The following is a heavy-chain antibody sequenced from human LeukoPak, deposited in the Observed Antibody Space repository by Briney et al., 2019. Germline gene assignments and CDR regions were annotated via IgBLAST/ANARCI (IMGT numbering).Heavy chain of an antibody. D-gene: IGHD2-8*01. CDR1: GYTFTGYY. V-gene: IGHV1-2*02. J-gene: IGHJ6*03. CDR2: INPNSGGT. Sequence: ASVKVSCKASGYTFTGYYMHWVRQAPGQGLEWMGWINPNSGGTNYAQKFQGRVTMTRGTSISTAYMELSRLRSDDTAVYYCARELRSILHYPLYYMDVWGKGTTVTVSS. CDR3: ARELRSILHYPLYYMDV.